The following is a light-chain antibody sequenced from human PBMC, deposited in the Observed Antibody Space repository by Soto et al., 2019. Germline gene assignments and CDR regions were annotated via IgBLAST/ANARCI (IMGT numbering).Light chain of an antibody. CDR1: QTIDNK. Sequence: IVMTQSPATLSVSPGERATLSCRASQTIDNKLAWYQQRPGQAPRLLIYGASIRATGIPARFSGSGSGTEFTLTISGLQSEDFCVYYCQHYKDWRTFGQGTNVDIK. CDR3: QHYKDWRT. V-gene: IGKV3-15*01. J-gene: IGKJ1*01. CDR2: GAS.